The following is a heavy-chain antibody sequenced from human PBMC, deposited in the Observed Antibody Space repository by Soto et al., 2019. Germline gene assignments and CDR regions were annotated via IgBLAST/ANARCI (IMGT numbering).Heavy chain of an antibody. D-gene: IGHD3-22*01. Sequence: QVQLVXSXXEVXKPGSSXKVSCKASGGTFTSYAIXXXXXXXXQGLEWMGGIIPIFGTANYAQKFQGRVTITADEXXSTXXXXXXXXXXXDTAVYYWAGVGYYYDSSGYDFGYWGQGTLVPVSS. CDR3: AGVGYYYDSSGYDFGY. V-gene: IGHV1-69*01. J-gene: IGHJ4*02. CDR1: GGTFTSYA. CDR2: IIPIFGTA.